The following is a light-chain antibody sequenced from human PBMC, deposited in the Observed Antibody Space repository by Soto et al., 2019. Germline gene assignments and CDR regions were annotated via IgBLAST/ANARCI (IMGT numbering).Light chain of an antibody. J-gene: IGLJ1*01. Sequence: QSVLTQPASVSGSPGQSITISCTGTSSDVGDYYYVSWYQHHPGKAPKLMIYDVSNRPSGVSNRFSGSKSGNTASLTISGLQAEDEADYYCSSYTSSSTLYVFGTGTKVTVL. CDR2: DVS. CDR1: SSDVGDYYY. V-gene: IGLV2-14*03. CDR3: SSYTSSSTLYV.